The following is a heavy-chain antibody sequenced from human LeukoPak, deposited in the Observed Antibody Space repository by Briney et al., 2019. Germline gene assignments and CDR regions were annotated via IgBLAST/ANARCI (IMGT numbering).Heavy chain of an antibody. D-gene: IGHD6-25*01. CDR2: ISAYNGNT. CDR3: ARSYRAAAGNWFDP. J-gene: IGHJ5*02. Sequence: ASVKVSCKASGYTFTSYAMHWVRQAPGQGLEWMGWISAYNGNTNYAQKLQGRVTMTTDTSTSTAYMELRSLRSDDTAVYYCARSYRAAAGNWFDPWGQGTLVTVSS. V-gene: IGHV1-18*01. CDR1: GYTFTSYA.